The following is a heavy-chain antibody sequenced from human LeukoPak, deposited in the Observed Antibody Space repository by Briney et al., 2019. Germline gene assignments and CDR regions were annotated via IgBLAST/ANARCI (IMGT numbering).Heavy chain of an antibody. D-gene: IGHD6-13*01. Sequence: PGGSLRLSCAASGFTFSSYSMNWVRQAPGKGLEWVSSISSSSSYIYYADSVKGRFTISRDNAKNSLYLQMNSLRAEDTAVYYSARDTNDYSSSWLFDYWGQGTLVTVSS. CDR1: GFTFSSYS. V-gene: IGHV3-21*01. J-gene: IGHJ4*02. CDR3: ARDTNDYSSSWLFDY. CDR2: ISSSSSYI.